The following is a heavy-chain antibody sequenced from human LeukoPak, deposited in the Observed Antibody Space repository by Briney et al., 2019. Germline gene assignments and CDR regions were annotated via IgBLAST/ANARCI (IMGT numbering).Heavy chain of an antibody. CDR3: AKEEER. CDR2: ISSSGSTI. CDR1: GFTFSSYE. Sequence: GGSMRLSCAASGFTFSSYEMNWVRQAPGKGLEWVSYISSSGSTIYYADSVKGRFTISRDNSKNTLYLQMNSLRAEDTAVYYCAKEEERWGQGTLVTVPS. V-gene: IGHV3-48*03. J-gene: IGHJ4*02. D-gene: IGHD1-1*01.